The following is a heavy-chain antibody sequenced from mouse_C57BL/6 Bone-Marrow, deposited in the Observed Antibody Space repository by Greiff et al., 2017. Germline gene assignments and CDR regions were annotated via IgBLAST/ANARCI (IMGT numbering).Heavy chain of an antibody. CDR2: INPNNGGT. CDR3: ARTGCAY. CDR1: GYTFTDYY. J-gene: IGHJ3*01. V-gene: IGHV1-26*01. Sequence: EVQLQQSGPELVKPGASVKISCKASGYTFTDYYMNWVKQSHGKSLEWIGDINPNNGGTSYNQKFKGKATLTVDKSSSTAYMELRSLTSEDSAVYYCARTGCAYRGQGTLVTVSA.